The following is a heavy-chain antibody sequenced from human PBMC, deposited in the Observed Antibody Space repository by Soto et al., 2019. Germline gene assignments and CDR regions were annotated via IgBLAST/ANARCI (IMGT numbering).Heavy chain of an antibody. CDR1: GFTFTSSG. Sequence: XVKVSCKASGFTFTSSGVQWVRQARGQXFDWIGWIVVGSGTTKYEQKLKERVXXNRDMSTXXXYMELSRLRSEEKAVYYCAADRPYSGGECCVDWGEGTLVTVS. CDR3: AADRPYSGGECCVD. D-gene: IGHD2-21*01. CDR2: IVVGSGTT. V-gene: IGHV1-58*01. J-gene: IGHJ4*02.